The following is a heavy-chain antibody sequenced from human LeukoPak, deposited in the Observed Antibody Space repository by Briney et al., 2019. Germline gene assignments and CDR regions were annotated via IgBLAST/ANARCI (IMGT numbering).Heavy chain of an antibody. CDR2: IIPIFGTA. CDR1: GYTFTTYA. V-gene: IGHV1-69*05. D-gene: IGHD3-3*01. CDR3: ARREQQGYDFWSGYPFDP. Sequence: GASVKVSCKASGYTFTTYAMNWVRQAPGQGLEWMGGIIPIFGTANYAQKFQGRVTITTDESTSTAYMELSSLRSEDTAVYYCARREQQGYDFWSGYPFDPWGQGTLVTVSS. J-gene: IGHJ5*02.